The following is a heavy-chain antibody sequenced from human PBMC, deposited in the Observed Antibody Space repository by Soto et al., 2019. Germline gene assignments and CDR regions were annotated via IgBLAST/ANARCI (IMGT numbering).Heavy chain of an antibody. V-gene: IGHV4-31*03. CDR2: IYYSGST. CDR3: ARGVIH. CDR1: GGSISSGGYY. D-gene: IGHD3-16*02. J-gene: IGHJ4*02. Sequence: QVQLQESGPGLVKPSQTLSLTCTVSGGSISSGGYYWIWIRQHPGKGLEWIGYIYYSGSTSYNPTLKRRLTISVATSKNQFSLKLSSVTAADTAVYYCARGVIHWGQGTLVTVSS.